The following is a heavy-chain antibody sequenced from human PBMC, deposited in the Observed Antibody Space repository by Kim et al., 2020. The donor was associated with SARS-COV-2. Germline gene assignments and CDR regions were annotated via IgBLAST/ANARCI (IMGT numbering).Heavy chain of an antibody. CDR3: ARLGPRSRSGSYYIDY. Sequence: GESLKISCKGSGYSFTSYWISWVRQMPGKGLEWMGRIDPSDSYTNYSPSFQGHVTISADKSISTAYLQWSSLKASDTAMYYCARLGPRSRSGSYYIDYWGQGILVTVSS. J-gene: IGHJ4*02. D-gene: IGHD1-26*01. CDR2: IDPSDSYT. V-gene: IGHV5-10-1*01. CDR1: GYSFTSYW.